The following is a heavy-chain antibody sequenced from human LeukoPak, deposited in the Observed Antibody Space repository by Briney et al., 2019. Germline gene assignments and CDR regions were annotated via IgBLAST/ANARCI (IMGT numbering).Heavy chain of an antibody. D-gene: IGHD3-9*01. CDR1: GGSICSYY. CDR2: MYYSGST. J-gene: IGHJ4*02. V-gene: IGHV4-59*01. Sequence: KTSETLSLTCTVSGGSICSYYWNWIRQPPGKGLEWIGYMYYSGSTNYNPSLKSRVTISVDTSKNHFSLKLSSVTAADTAVYYCARGRSDWFLDYWGQGTLVTVSS. CDR3: ARGRSDWFLDY.